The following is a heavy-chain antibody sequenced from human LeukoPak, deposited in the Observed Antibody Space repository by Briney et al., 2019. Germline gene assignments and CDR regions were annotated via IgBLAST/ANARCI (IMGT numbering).Heavy chain of an antibody. D-gene: IGHD1-7*01. CDR3: ASLSVNWNYEGLFQH. Sequence: SETLSLTCTVSGGSISSGGYHWSWIRQPPGKGLEWIGYIYHSGSTYYNPSLKSRVTISVDRSKNQFSLKLSSVTAADTAVYYCASLSVNWNYEGLFQHWGQGTLVTVSS. CDR1: GGSISSGGYH. V-gene: IGHV4-30-2*01. CDR2: IYHSGST. J-gene: IGHJ1*01.